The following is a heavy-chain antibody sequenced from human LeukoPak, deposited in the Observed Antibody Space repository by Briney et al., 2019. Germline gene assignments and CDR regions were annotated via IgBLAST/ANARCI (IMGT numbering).Heavy chain of an antibody. V-gene: IGHV4-59*01. CDR1: GGSISSYY. CDR3: ARYRRAVAVDY. Sequence: SGTLSLTCTVSGGSISSYYWSWIRQPPGKGLEWIGYIYYSGSTNYNPSLKSRVTISVDTSKNQFSLKLSSVTAADTAVYYCARYRRAVAVDYWGQGTLVTVSS. CDR2: IYYSGST. J-gene: IGHJ4*02. D-gene: IGHD6-19*01.